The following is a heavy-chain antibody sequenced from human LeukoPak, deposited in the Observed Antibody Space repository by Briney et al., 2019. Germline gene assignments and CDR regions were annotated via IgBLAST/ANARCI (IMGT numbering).Heavy chain of an antibody. CDR1: GFTFSSYS. D-gene: IGHD6-19*01. CDR3: ARIAVAGTDADY. J-gene: IGHJ4*02. V-gene: IGHV3-21*01. CDR2: ISSSSSYI. Sequence: GGSLRLSCAASGFTFSSYSMNWVRQAPGKGLEWVSSISSSSSYIYYADSVKGRFTISRDNAKNSLYLQMNSLRAEDTAVYYCARIAVAGTDADYWGQGTLVTVSS.